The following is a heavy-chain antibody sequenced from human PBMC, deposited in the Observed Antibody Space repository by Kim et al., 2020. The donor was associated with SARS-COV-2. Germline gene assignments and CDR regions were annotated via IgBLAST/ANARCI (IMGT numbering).Heavy chain of an antibody. Sequence: SVKVSCKASVGTFSSYAISWVRQAPGQGLAWMGRIIPILGIANYAQKFQGRVTITADKSTSTAYMELSSLRSEDTAVYYCARELLTYIVGARTHAFDIWGHGTMGTVSS. CDR1: VGTFSSYA. CDR2: IIPILGIA. CDR3: ARELLTYIVGARTHAFDI. J-gene: IGHJ3*02. V-gene: IGHV1-69*04. D-gene: IGHD1-26*01.